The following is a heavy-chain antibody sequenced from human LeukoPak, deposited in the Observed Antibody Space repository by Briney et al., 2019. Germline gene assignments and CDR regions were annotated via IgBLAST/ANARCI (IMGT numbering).Heavy chain of an antibody. V-gene: IGHV1-2*02. CDR1: GYTFTGYY. J-gene: IGHJ4*02. D-gene: IGHD6-19*01. CDR2: INPNSGGT. Sequence: ASVKVSCKASGYTFTGYYMHWVRQAPGQGLEWMGWINPNSGGTNYAQKFQGRVTMTRDTSISTAYMELSRLRSDDTAAYFCASRISGGPHIGRGSGWYYWGQGTLVTVSS. CDR3: ASRISGGPHIGRGSGWYY.